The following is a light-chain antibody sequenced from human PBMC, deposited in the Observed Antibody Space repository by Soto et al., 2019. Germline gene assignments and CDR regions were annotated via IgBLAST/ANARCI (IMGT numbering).Light chain of an antibody. Sequence: QSALTQPASVSGSPGQSIAISCTGTSSDVGGYTYVSWYQQHPGKAPKLMIYDVSARPSGVSNRVSGSKSDNTASLTISGLQAEDEADYYCSSYTSSNTVIFGGGTQLTVL. J-gene: IGLJ2*01. CDR1: SSDVGGYTY. CDR2: DVS. V-gene: IGLV2-14*01. CDR3: SSYTSSNTVI.